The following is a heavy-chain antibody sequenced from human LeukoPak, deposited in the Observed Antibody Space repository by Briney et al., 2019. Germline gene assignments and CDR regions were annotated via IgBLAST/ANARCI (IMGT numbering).Heavy chain of an antibody. CDR1: GFNFKNYW. V-gene: IGHV3-74*01. CDR2: IINDGSST. D-gene: IGHD6-13*01. J-gene: IGHJ4*02. Sequence: GGSLRLSCAASGFNFKNYWMHWVRQAPGKGLEWVSRIINDGSSTTYADSVKGRFTISRDNAKDTLYLQMNSLRVEDTAVYYCARSRDSSSWSTYYWGQGTLVTVSS. CDR3: ARSRDSSSWSTYY.